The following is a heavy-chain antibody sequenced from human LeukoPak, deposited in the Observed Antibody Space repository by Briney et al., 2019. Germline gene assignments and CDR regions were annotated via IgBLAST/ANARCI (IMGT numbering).Heavy chain of an antibody. Sequence: PSETLSLTCTVSGGSISSYHWSWIRQPPGKGLGWIGYIYYSESTNYNPSLKSRVTMSVDTSKNQFSLKLSSVTAADTAVYYCARHRTYYDILTGYLSSTDAFDIWGQGTMVTVSS. J-gene: IGHJ3*02. CDR3: ARHRTYYDILTGYLSSTDAFDI. CDR1: GGSISSYH. CDR2: IYYSEST. V-gene: IGHV4-59*08. D-gene: IGHD3-9*01.